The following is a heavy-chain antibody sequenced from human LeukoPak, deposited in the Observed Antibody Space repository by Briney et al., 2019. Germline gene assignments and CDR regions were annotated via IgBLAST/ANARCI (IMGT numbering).Heavy chain of an antibody. D-gene: IGHD3-3*01. CDR3: ARRPEWLLSRGLIDP. J-gene: IGHJ5*02. CDR1: GGSFSGYY. Sequence: SKTLSLTCAVYGGSFSGYYWSWIRQPPGKGLEWIGEINHSGSTNYNPSLKSRVTISVDTSKNQFSLKPSSVTAADTAVYYCARRPEWLLSRGLIDPWGQGTLVTVSS. CDR2: INHSGST. V-gene: IGHV4-34*01.